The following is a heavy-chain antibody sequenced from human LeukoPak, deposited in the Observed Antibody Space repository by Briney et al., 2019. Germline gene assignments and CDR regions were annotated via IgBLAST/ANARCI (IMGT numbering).Heavy chain of an antibody. V-gene: IGHV1-69*05. CDR3: ARKLATVTDAFDI. CDR2: IIPIFGTA. J-gene: IGHJ3*02. D-gene: IGHD4-17*01. CDR1: GYTFTSYG. Sequence: ASVKVSCKASGYTFTSYGISWVRQAPGQGLEWMGGIIPIFGTANYAQKFQGRVTITTDESTSTAYMELSSLRSEDTAVYYCARKLATVTDAFDIWGQGTMVTVSS.